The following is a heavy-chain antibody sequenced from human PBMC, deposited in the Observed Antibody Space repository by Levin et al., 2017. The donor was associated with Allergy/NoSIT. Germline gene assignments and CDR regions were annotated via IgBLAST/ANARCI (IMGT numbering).Heavy chain of an antibody. D-gene: IGHD5-12*01. J-gene: IGHJ6*02. CDR1: GFTVSSNY. V-gene: IGHV3-66*01. Sequence: GESLKISCAASGFTVSSNYMSWVRQAPGKGLEWVSVTYSGGSTSYADSVKGRFTISRDNSKNTLYLQMNSLRAEDTAVYYCARAWGSSGYDLSYGMDVWGQGTTVTVSS. CDR3: ARAWGSSGYDLSYGMDV. CDR2: TYSGGST.